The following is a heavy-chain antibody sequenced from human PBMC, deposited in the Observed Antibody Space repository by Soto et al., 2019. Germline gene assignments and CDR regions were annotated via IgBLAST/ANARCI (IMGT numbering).Heavy chain of an antibody. CDR2: INAGSGNT. J-gene: IGHJ5*02. D-gene: IGHD6-13*01. CDR3: ARGLAADGA. CDR1: GYTFTHYA. V-gene: IGHV1-3*01. Sequence: QVQLVQSGAEVKKPGASGKVSCTASGYTFTHYAIHWVRHAPGQRLEWMGFINAGSGNTKYSQTFQGRLTFTKDTSASTAYMDLSSLRSEDTAIYDCARGLAADGAWGQGTMVTVSS.